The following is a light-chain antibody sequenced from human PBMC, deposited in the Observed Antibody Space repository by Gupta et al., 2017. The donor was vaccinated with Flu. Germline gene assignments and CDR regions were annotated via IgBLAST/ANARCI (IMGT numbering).Light chain of an antibody. CDR3: RQYDNGHPTA. CDR1: QSVSSN. V-gene: IGKV3-15*01. CDR2: GAS. J-gene: IGKJ1*01. Sequence: EVVMTQSPATLSVSPGERATLSCRASQSVSSNLAWYQQKPGQAPRLLIYGASTRATGIPARFSGSGSGTEFTLTISSLKSEDFAVYSCRQYDNGHPTAIGQGTKVEIK.